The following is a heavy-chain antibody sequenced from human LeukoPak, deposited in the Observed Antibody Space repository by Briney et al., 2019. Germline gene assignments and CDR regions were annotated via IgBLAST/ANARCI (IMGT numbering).Heavy chain of an antibody. Sequence: ASVKVSCKASGGTFSSYAISWVRQAPGQGLEWMGWINPNSGGTNYAQKFQGRVTMTRDTSISTAYMELSRLRSDDTAVYYCAREGTTVTAIDYWGQGTLVTVSS. CDR3: AREGTTVTAIDY. J-gene: IGHJ4*02. CDR1: GGTFSSYA. D-gene: IGHD4-17*01. CDR2: INPNSGGT. V-gene: IGHV1-2*02.